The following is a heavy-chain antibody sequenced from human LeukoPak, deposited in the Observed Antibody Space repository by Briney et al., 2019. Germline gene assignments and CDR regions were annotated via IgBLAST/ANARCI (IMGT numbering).Heavy chain of an antibody. Sequence: ASAKVSCKASGGTFSSYAISWVRRAPWQGLEWMGMIIPILGIANYAQKFQGRVTITADKSTSTAYMELSSLRSEDTAVYYCARDLAWGYVEQRLGWLDPWGQGAQVTVSS. J-gene: IGHJ5*02. CDR1: GGTFSSYA. V-gene: IGHV1-69*04. D-gene: IGHD1/OR15-1a*01. CDR3: ARDLAWGYVEQRLGWLDP. CDR2: IIPILGIA.